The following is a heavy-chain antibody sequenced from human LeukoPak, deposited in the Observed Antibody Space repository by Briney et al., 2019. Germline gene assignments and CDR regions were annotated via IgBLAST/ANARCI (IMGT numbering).Heavy chain of an antibody. J-gene: IGHJ5*02. D-gene: IGHD3-9*01. CDR1: GYSFTRHW. CDR2: INPDGGYT. V-gene: IGHV1-46*01. CDR3: VRGHSNDDKSWLLDP. Sequence: ASVKVSCKTSGYSFTRHWIHWVRQPPGQGLEWVGIINPDGGYTVYAQKFQGRVSVTLDMSSNTVYMDMSRLRYEDTAVYYFVRGHSNDDKSWLLDPWGRGTLVSVSA.